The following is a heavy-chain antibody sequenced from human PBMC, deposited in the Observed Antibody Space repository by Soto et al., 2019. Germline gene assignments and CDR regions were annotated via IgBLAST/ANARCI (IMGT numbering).Heavy chain of an antibody. Sequence: GGSLRLSCAASGFTFSTYWMHWVRQAPGKGLVWVSRINSDGSTTNYADSVKGRFTISRDNAKNSLFLQLNSLRAEDTALYYCVRYGDYRSGSYWYFFDYWGQGALVTVSS. CDR2: INSDGSTT. CDR1: GFTFSTYW. D-gene: IGHD3-10*01. J-gene: IGHJ4*02. V-gene: IGHV3-74*01. CDR3: VRYGDYRSGSYWYFFDY.